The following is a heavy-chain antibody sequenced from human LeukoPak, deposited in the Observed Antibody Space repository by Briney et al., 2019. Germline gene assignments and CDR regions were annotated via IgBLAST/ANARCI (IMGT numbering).Heavy chain of an antibody. V-gene: IGHV4-31*03. Sequence: PSQTLSLTCTVSGGSISSGGYYWSWIRQHPGKGLEWIGYIYYSGSTNYNPSLKSRVTISVDTSKNQFSLKLSSVTAADTAVYYCARLKRRDGYNYDYWGQGTLVTVSS. D-gene: IGHD5-24*01. CDR3: ARLKRRDGYNYDY. CDR2: IYYSGST. J-gene: IGHJ4*02. CDR1: GGSISSGGYY.